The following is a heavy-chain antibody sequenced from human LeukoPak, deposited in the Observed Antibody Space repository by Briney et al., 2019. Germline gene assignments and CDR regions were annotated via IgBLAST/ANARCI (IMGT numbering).Heavy chain of an antibody. V-gene: IGHV1-69*04. CDR3: ARDKVGAPGPFDY. CDR1: GGTFSSDT. J-gene: IGHJ4*02. CDR2: IIPILDIA. D-gene: IGHD1-26*01. Sequence: SVKVSCKASGGTFSSDTISWLRQAPGQGLEWMGRIIPILDIANYAQKFQGRVTITADKSTSTAYMELSSLRSEDTAVYYCARDKVGAPGPFDYWGQGTLVTVSS.